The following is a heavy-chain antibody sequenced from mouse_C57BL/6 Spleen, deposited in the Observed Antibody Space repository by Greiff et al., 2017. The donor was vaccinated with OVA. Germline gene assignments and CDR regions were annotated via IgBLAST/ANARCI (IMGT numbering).Heavy chain of an antibody. CDR1: GYSITSGYY. CDR2: ISYDGSN. Sequence: DVHLVESGPGLVKPSQSLSLTCSVTGYSITSGYYWNWIRQFPGNTLEWMGYISYDGSNNYNPSLKNRISITRDTSKNQFFLKLNSVTTEDTATYYCARGLYYGSSKGAMDYWGQGTSVTVSS. V-gene: IGHV3-6*01. D-gene: IGHD1-1*01. J-gene: IGHJ4*01. CDR3: ARGLYYGSSKGAMDY.